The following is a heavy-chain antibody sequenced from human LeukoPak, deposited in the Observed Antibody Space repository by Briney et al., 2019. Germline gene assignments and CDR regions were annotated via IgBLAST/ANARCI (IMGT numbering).Heavy chain of an antibody. Sequence: GESLRLSCAASVDTFSSSSMSWVREAPWKGLEWVSAISNNGGYTYYVDSVQGRFTISRDNSKSTLCLQMNSLRAEDTAVYYCAKQLGYCSDGICYFPYWGQGTLVTVSS. CDR3: AKQLGYCSDGICYFPY. D-gene: IGHD2-15*01. CDR2: ISNNGGYT. CDR1: VDTFSSSS. V-gene: IGHV3-23*01. J-gene: IGHJ4*02.